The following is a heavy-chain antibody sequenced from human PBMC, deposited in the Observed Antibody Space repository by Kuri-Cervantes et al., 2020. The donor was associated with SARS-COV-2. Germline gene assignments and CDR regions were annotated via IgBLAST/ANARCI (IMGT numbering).Heavy chain of an antibody. CDR3: ARGVGAAVAGTLITIYYYYGMDV. D-gene: IGHD6-19*01. J-gene: IGHJ6*02. V-gene: IGHV4-39*07. CDR1: GGSISSSSYY. Sequence: SETLSLTCTVSGGSISSSSYYWGWIRQPPGKGLEWIGSIYYSGSTYYNPSLKSRVTISVDTSKNQFSLKLSSVTAADTAVYYCARGVGAAVAGTLITIYYYYGMDVWGQGTTVTDSS. CDR2: IYYSGST.